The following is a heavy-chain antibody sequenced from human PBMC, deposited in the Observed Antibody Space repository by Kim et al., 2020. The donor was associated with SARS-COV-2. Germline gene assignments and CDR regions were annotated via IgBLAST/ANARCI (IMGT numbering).Heavy chain of an antibody. Sequence: GGSLRLSCAASGVIFSSYGMSWVRQAPGKGLEWVAGLSGSGGNTFYADSVRGRFTISRDNARDTLYLQMRSLRADDAAVYYCAKVLGYSGYCGLDPWG. CDR2: LSGSGGNT. CDR3: AKVLGYSGYCGLDP. J-gene: IGHJ5*02. D-gene: IGHD5-12*01. V-gene: IGHV3-23*01. CDR1: GVIFSSYG.